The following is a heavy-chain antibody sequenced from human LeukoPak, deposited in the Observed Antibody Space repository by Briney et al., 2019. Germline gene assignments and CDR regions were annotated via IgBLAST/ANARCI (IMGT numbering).Heavy chain of an antibody. CDR2: ISGSGIYI. V-gene: IGHV3-21*01. D-gene: IGHD5-18*01. CDR3: ARGSGYTYGFTGRERTKSRLDY. J-gene: IGHJ4*02. Sequence: GGSLRLSCAASGFTFSAYSMNWVRHAPGKGLEWVSYISGSGIYIYYADSVKGRFTISRHNAKNSLYLQMNSLRAEDTAVYYCARGSGYTYGFTGRERTKSRLDYWGQGTLVTGSS. CDR1: GFTFSAYS.